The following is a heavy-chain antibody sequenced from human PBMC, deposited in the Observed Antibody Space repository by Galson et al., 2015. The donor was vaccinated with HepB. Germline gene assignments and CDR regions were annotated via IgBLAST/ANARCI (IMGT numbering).Heavy chain of an antibody. CDR1: GFTFSDYY. CDR3: ARLGGYNPADYFDS. CDR2: IGRGATYT. D-gene: IGHD5-24*01. V-gene: IGHV3-11*06. J-gene: IGHJ4*02. Sequence: SLRLSCATSGFTFSDYYMTWIRQAPGKGLEWVAYIGRGATYTNYADSVKGRFTIARDNADNSLSLQMNSLRVEDTAVYYCARLGGYNPADYFDSWGQGTLVAVSS.